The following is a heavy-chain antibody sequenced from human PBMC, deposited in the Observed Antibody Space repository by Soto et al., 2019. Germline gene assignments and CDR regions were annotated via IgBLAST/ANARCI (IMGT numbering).Heavy chain of an antibody. CDR1: GFTVSSSY. CDR2: IYTPGST. V-gene: IGHV3-53*01. CDR3: ERGLVGSNTAFDY. D-gene: IGHD1-26*01. Sequence: GGSLRLSCAASGFTVSSSYMGWVRQAPGKGLDWVSTIYTPGSTYYADSVKGRFTISRDNSRNTVSLQMNSLRAEDTAVYYCERGLVGSNTAFDYWGQGTLVTVSS. J-gene: IGHJ4*02.